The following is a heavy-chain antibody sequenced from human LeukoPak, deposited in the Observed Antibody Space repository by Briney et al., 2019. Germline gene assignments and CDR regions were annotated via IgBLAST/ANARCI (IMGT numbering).Heavy chain of an antibody. D-gene: IGHD3-10*01. CDR2: IKQDGSEK. V-gene: IGHV3-7*03. J-gene: IGHJ4*02. CDR3: ARASIWFGSLTFDY. CDR1: GFTFSSYW. Sequence: GVSLRLSCAASGFTFSSYWMSRVRQAPGKGLEWVANIKQDGSEKHYVDSVKGRFTISRDNAKNSLYLQLNSLRAEDTAVYYCARASIWFGSLTFDYWGQGTLVTVSS.